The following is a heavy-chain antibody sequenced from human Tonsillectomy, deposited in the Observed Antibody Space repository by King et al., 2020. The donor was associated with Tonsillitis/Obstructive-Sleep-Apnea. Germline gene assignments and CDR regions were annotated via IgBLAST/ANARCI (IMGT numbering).Heavy chain of an antibody. CDR2: INPNSGGT. V-gene: IGHV1-2*04. J-gene: IGHJ3*02. D-gene: IGHD6-19*01. CDR3: ASSGLAGYAGDDAFDI. Sequence: VQLVESGAEVKKPGASVKVSCKASGYTFTGYYMHWVRQAPGQGLEWMGWINPNSGGTNYAQKFQGWVTMTRDTSISTAYMELSRLRSDDTAVYYCASSGLAGYAGDDAFDIWGQGTMVTVSS. CDR1: GYTFTGYY.